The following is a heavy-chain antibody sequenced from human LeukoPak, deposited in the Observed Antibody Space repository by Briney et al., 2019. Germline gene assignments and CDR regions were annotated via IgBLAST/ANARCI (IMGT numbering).Heavy chain of an antibody. CDR3: ARDVHGDYGSGWFDP. D-gene: IGHD4-17*01. J-gene: IGHJ5*02. V-gene: IGHV1-69*01. CDR1: GGTFSSYA. Sequence: ASVKVSCRASGGTFSSYAISWVRQAPGQGLEWMGGIIPIFGTANYAQKFQGRVTITADESTSTAYMELSSLRSEDTAVYYCARDVHGDYGSGWFDPWGQGTLVSVSS. CDR2: IIPIFGTA.